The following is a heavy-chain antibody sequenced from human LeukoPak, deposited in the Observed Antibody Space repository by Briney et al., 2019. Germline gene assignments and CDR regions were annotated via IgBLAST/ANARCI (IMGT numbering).Heavy chain of an antibody. CDR3: AIPASLIGYYGMDV. V-gene: IGHV4-34*01. CDR2: INHSGST. CDR1: GGSFSGYY. J-gene: IGHJ6*02. Sequence: SETLSLTCAVYGGSFSGYYWSWIRQPPGKGLEWIGEINHSGSTNYNPSLKSRVTISVDTSKNQFSLKLSSVTAADTAVYYCAIPASLIGYYGMDVWGQGTTVTVSS. D-gene: IGHD2-2*01.